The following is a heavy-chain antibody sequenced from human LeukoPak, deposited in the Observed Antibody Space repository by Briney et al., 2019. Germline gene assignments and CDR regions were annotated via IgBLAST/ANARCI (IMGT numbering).Heavy chain of an antibody. V-gene: IGHV1-18*01. D-gene: IGHD2-21*01. CDR1: GYTFTSYG. CDR3: ARDLSGGDCYSGCYFDY. CDR2: ISAYNGNT. Sequence: GASVKVSCKASGYTFTSYGISWARQAPGQGLEWMGWISAYNGNTNYAQKLQGRVTMTTDTSTSTAYMELRSLRSDDTAVYYCARDLSGGDCYSGCYFDYWGQGTLVTVSS. J-gene: IGHJ4*02.